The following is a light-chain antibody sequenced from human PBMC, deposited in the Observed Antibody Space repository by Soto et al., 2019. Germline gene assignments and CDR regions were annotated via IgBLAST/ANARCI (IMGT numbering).Light chain of an antibody. J-gene: IGKJ4*01. CDR3: QQRSNWPLT. CDR1: QSVRSY. Sequence: EMVLTQSPATLSLSPGERATLSCRASQSVRSYLAWYQQKPGQSPRLLIYDSSNRATGIPARFSGSGSGTDFTLTISSLEPEDFAIYYCQQRSNWPLTFGGGTNVE. CDR2: DSS. V-gene: IGKV3-11*01.